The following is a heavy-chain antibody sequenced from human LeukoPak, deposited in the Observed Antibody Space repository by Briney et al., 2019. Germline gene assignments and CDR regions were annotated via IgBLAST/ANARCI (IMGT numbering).Heavy chain of an antibody. CDR3: ARDQKVPNNNFRYYYYMDV. D-gene: IGHD4-11*01. CDR2: IYASGST. J-gene: IGHJ6*03. CDR1: GGSISPYH. Sequence: SETLSLTCTVSGGSISPYHWSWIRQPAEKGLEWIGRIYASGSTNYNPSLKDRVTISIDRSKNQFSLKLSSVTAADTALYYCARDQKVPNNNFRYYYYMDVWGKGTTVTVSS. V-gene: IGHV4-4*07.